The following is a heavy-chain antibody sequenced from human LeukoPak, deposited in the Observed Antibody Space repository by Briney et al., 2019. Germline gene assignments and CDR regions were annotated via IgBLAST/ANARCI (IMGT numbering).Heavy chain of an antibody. CDR3: AREYYYDSSSLAY. J-gene: IGHJ4*02. CDR2: ISYDGSNK. Sequence: GSLRLSCAASGFTFSSYAMHWVRQAPGKGLEWVAVISYDGSNKYYADSVKGRFTISRDNSKNTLYLQMNSLRAEDTAVYYCAREYYYDSSSLAYWGQGTLVTVSS. CDR1: GFTFSSYA. D-gene: IGHD3-22*01. V-gene: IGHV3-30-3*01.